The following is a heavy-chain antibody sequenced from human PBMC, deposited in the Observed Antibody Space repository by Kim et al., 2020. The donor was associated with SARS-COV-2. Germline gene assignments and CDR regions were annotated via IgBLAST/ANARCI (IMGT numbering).Heavy chain of an antibody. CDR2: ISSSGSTI. V-gene: IGHV3-48*03. CDR1: GFTFSSYE. D-gene: IGHD2-21*01. CDR3: ATPGYSGY. J-gene: IGHJ4*02. Sequence: GGYLRLSCAASGFTFSSYEMNWVREAPGKGLEWGSYISSSGSTIYYADYVKGRLTISRDNANNSLYLQMNSLRAEDTAVYYCATPGYSGYWGQGTLVTVSS.